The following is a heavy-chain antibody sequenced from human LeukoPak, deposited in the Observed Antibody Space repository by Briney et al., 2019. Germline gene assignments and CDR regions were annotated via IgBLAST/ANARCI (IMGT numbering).Heavy chain of an antibody. Sequence: GRSLRLSCAASGFTFDDYAIHWLRQAPGKGLVWVSGISWDSGSMGYAVSVKGRFTISRDNARNSLYLSMTSLRAEDTAFYYCAKAGGRYYGSGSYSYIDYWGQGTTVPVSS. CDR1: GFTFDDYA. V-gene: IGHV3-9*01. CDR3: AKAGGRYYGSGSYSYIDY. D-gene: IGHD3-10*01. J-gene: IGHJ4*03. CDR2: ISWDSGSM.